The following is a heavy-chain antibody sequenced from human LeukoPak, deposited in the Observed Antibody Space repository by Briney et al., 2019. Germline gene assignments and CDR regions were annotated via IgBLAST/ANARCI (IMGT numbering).Heavy chain of an antibody. J-gene: IGHJ4*02. CDR1: GFTFSSYE. CDR3: ATLEVEFDY. CDR2: ISSSGSTI. D-gene: IGHD3-3*01. V-gene: IGHV3-48*03. Sequence: GGSLRLSCAASGFTFSSYEMNWVRQAPGKGLEWVSYISSSGSTIYYADSVKGRFTISRDNAKNSLYLQMNSLRGEDTAVYYCATLEVEFDYWGQGTLVTVSS.